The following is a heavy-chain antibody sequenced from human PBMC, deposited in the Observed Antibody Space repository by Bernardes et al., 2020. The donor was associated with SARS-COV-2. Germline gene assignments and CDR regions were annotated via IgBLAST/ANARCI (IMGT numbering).Heavy chain of an antibody. CDR2: MYYSGNP. Sequence: SETLSLTCSVSGDSMSRRNYFWVWIRQPPGRGLEFIGRMYYSGNPHYNPSLKSRATMSADTSISTAYMELSRLRSDDTAVYYCARVFWWGSYTFDYWGQGTLVTVSS. CDR1: GDSMSRRNYF. D-gene: IGHD1-26*01. CDR3: ARVFWWGSYTFDY. J-gene: IGHJ4*02. V-gene: IGHV4-39*02.